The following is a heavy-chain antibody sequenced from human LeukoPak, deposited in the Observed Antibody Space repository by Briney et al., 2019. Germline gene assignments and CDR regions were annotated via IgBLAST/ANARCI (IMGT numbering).Heavy chain of an antibody. V-gene: IGHV3-21*01. CDR1: GFSFSSYN. CDR3: ARGGGYDRDWFDP. CDR2: ISSSSSYI. Sequence: GGSLRLSCAASGFSFSSYNMNWVRQAPGKGLEWVSFISSSSSYIYYVDSVKGRFTISRDNAKKSLYLPMNSLRAEDTAVYYCARGGGYDRDWFDPWGQGTLVTVSS. J-gene: IGHJ5*02. D-gene: IGHD5-12*01.